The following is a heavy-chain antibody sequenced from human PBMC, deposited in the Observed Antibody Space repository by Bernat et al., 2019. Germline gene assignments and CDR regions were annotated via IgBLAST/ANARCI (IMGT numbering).Heavy chain of an antibody. D-gene: IGHD3-3*01. J-gene: IGHJ6*03. Sequence: QAQLQQWGAGLLKPSETLSLTCAVHGGSFSGYYWSWIRQPPGKGLEWIGEINHSGSTNYNPSLQSRVTISVDTSKNQFLLKPSSVTAADTDVYYCAIGHYTPLRFLGWSRGHYCYYNMDVWGKGTTVTVSS. CDR3: AIGHYTPLRFLGWSRGHYCYYNMDV. CDR2: INHSGST. CDR1: GGSFSGYY. V-gene: IGHV4-34*01.